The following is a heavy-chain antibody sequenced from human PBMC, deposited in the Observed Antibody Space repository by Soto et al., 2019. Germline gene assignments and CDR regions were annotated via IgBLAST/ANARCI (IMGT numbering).Heavy chain of an antibody. CDR2: MNPHSGNT. CDR1: GYTFTSYD. J-gene: IGHJ6*02. V-gene: IGHV1-8*01. Sequence: QVQLVQSGAEVKKPGASVKVSCKASGYTFTSYDINWVRQATGQGLEWMGWMNPHSGNTGYAQKFQGRVTMTRNTSISTAYMELSSLRSEDTAVYYCARGPGYCSSTSCYSYYYGMDVWGQGSTVTVSS. CDR3: ARGPGYCSSTSCYSYYYGMDV. D-gene: IGHD2-2*01.